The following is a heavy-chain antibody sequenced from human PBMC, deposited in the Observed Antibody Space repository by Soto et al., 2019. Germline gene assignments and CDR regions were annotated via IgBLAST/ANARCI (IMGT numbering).Heavy chain of an antibody. Sequence: GGSLRLSCAASGFTFSSYGMHWVRQAPGKGLEWVAVISYDGSNKYYADSVKGRFTISRDNSKNTLYLQMNSLRAEDTAVYYCAKGGHIAAAGTRYYYYGMDVWGQGTTVTVSS. V-gene: IGHV3-30*18. CDR3: AKGGHIAAAGTRYYYYGMDV. CDR1: GFTFSSYG. CDR2: ISYDGSNK. J-gene: IGHJ6*02. D-gene: IGHD6-13*01.